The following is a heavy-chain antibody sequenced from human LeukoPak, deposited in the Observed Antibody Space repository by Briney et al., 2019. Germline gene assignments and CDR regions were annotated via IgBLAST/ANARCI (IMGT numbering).Heavy chain of an antibody. CDR2: ITSSSSNI. D-gene: IGHD3-22*01. CDR3: ARGRDYYDSSGQGRYYYYYMDV. V-gene: IGHV3-48*04. CDR1: GFTFSSYS. Sequence: GGSLRLSCAASGFTFSSYSMNWVRQAPGKGLEWISYITSSSSNIYYADSVKGRFTISRDNAKNSLYLQMNSLRAEDTALYYCARGRDYYDSSGQGRYYYYYMDVWGKGTTVTVSS. J-gene: IGHJ6*03.